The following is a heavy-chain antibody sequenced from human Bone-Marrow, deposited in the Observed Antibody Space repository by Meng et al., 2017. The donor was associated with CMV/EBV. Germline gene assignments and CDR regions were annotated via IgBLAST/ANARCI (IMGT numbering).Heavy chain of an antibody. CDR1: FTFSGSA. CDR2: IRSKANSYAT. Sequence: FTFSGSAMHWVRQASGKGLEWVGRIRSKANSYATAYAASVKGRFTISRDDSKNTAYLQMNSLKTEDTAVYYCTTPPHDYGEYHALDYWGQGTLVTVSS. CDR3: TTPPHDYGEYHALDY. J-gene: IGHJ4*02. V-gene: IGHV3-73*01. D-gene: IGHD4-17*01.